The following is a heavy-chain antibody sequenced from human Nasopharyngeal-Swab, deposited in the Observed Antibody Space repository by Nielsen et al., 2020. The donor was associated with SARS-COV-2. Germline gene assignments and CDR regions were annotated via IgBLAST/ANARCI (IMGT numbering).Heavy chain of an antibody. V-gene: IGHV3-7*01. CDR2: IKQDGSEK. Sequence: GESLKISCAASGFTFSSYWMSWVRQAPGKGLEWVANIKQDGSEKYYVDSVKGRFTISRDNAKNSLYLQMNSLRAEDTAVYYCASLSNSSWFFDYWGQGTLVTVSS. D-gene: IGHD6-13*01. J-gene: IGHJ4*02. CDR3: ASLSNSSWFFDY. CDR1: GFTFSSYW.